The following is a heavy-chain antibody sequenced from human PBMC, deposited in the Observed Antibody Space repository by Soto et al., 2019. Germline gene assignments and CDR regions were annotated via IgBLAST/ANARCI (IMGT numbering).Heavy chain of an antibody. CDR2: IYHTGST. CDR1: GASISSSY. Sequence: SETLSLTCTVSGASISSSYWSWIRQSPGKGLEGIAYIYHTGSTNYNPSLKSRATISVDTFKSQFSLHLTSLTTADKAVYFCARGGNRYSNTASGFGIFCDWGQESRVSVSP. V-gene: IGHV4-59*01. D-gene: IGHD5-12*01. J-gene: IGHJ4*02. CDR3: ARGGNRYSNTASGFGIFCD.